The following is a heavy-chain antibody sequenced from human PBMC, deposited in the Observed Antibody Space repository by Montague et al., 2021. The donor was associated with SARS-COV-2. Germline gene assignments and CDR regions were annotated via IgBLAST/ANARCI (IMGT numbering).Heavy chain of an antibody. CDR3: ARHWGIAAAGN. Sequence: SETLSLTCSVSGGSITDRSYYWVCIRQSQGKGLVWIGAINYSGTTYYNLSLKSRVTISLDTAKNQFSLKMTSVTAADTAVYYCARHWGIAAAGNWGQGTLVTVSS. CDR2: INYSGTT. V-gene: IGHV4-39*01. CDR1: GGSITDRSYY. D-gene: IGHD6-13*01. J-gene: IGHJ4*02.